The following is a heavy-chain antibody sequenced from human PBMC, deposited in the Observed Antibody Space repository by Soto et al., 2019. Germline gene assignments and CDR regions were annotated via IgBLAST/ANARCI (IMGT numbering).Heavy chain of an antibody. CDR2: ISSSSSNI. Sequence: EVQLVESGGGLVKPGGSLRLSCAASGFTFSSYSMNWVRQAPGKGLEWVSSISSSSSNIYYADSVKGRFTISRDNATNSLYLQMNSLRAEDTAVYYCARDSPDSSGWYRYWGQGTLVTVSS. CDR1: GFTFSSYS. CDR3: ARDSPDSSGWYRY. J-gene: IGHJ4*02. V-gene: IGHV3-21*01. D-gene: IGHD6-19*01.